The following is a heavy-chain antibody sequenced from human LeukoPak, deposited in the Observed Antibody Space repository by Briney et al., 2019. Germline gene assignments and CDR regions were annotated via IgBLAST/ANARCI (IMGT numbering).Heavy chain of an antibody. CDR1: GFTFSSYE. D-gene: IGHD6-13*01. V-gene: IGHV3-48*03. Sequence: GGSLRLSCAASGFTFSSYEMNWVRQAPGKGLEWVSYISSSGSTIYYADSVKGRFTISRDNAKNSLYLQMNSLRAEDTAVYYCAKALRGSSSLVYYYYYMDVWGKGTTVTVSS. CDR3: AKALRGSSSLVYYYYYMDV. J-gene: IGHJ6*03. CDR2: ISSSGSTI.